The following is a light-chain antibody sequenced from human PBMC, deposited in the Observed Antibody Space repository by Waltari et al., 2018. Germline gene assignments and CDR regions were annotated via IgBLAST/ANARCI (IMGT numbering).Light chain of an antibody. CDR2: EGS. Sequence: QSALTQPASVSGSPGQSITISCTGTSSDVGSYDLVSWYQQHPGKAPKLMIYEGSKRPSGVSKRFSRSKSGNTASLTISGLQAEDEADYYCCSYAGSHYVFGTGTKVSVL. CDR1: SSDVGSYDL. CDR3: CSYAGSHYV. J-gene: IGLJ1*01. V-gene: IGLV2-23*01.